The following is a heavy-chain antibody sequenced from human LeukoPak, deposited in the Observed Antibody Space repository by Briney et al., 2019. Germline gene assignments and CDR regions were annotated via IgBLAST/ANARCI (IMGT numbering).Heavy chain of an antibody. V-gene: IGHV3-30*18. Sequence: GRSLRLSCAASGFSFSNFGMHWVRQAPGKGLEWVAVISHDGSLKYYLDSVKGRFTISRDNSKNTLYLQMGSLRVEDTAVYYCAKKNSYGSGAGDPLDVWGHGTLVTVSS. CDR1: GFSFSNFG. J-gene: IGHJ3*01. D-gene: IGHD3-10*01. CDR2: ISHDGSLK. CDR3: AKKNSYGSGAGDPLDV.